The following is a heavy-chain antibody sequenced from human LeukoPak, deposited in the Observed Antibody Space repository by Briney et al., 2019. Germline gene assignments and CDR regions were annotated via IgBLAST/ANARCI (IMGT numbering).Heavy chain of an antibody. CDR1: GGSISSGDYY. D-gene: IGHD1-26*01. CDR2: IYYSGST. Sequence: PSETLSLTCTVSGGSISSGDYYWSWIRQPPGKGLEWIGYIYYSGSTYYNPSLKSRVTISVDTSKNQFSLKLSSVTAADTAVYYCARQDGLMWELLWTFDYWGQGTLVTVSS. CDR3: ARQDGLMWELLWTFDY. J-gene: IGHJ4*02. V-gene: IGHV4-39*01.